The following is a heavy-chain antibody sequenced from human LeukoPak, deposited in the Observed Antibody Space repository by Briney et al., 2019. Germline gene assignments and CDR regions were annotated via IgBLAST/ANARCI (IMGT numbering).Heavy chain of an antibody. V-gene: IGHV3-15*01. CDR3: TTDGTPPVDYGDYQNWFDP. CDR1: GFTFSIAW. J-gene: IGHJ5*02. Sequence: KPGGSLRLSCAASGFTFSIAWMSWVRQAPGKGLEWVGRIIRKTDGGTTDYAAPVKGRFTISRDDPRNTLYLQMNSLKTEDTAVYYYTTDGTPPVDYGDYQNWFDPWGQGTLVTVSS. CDR2: IIRKTDGGTT. D-gene: IGHD4-17*01.